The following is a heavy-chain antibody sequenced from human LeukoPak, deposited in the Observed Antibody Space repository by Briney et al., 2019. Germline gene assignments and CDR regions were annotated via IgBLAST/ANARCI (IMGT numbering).Heavy chain of an antibody. V-gene: IGHV3-21*01. CDR2: ISSSSSYI. D-gene: IGHD3-22*01. CDR3: ARDQAHSTMIVVVDYYYYGMDV. CDR1: GFTFSSYS. J-gene: IGHJ6*02. Sequence: PGGSLRLSCAASGFTFSSYSMNWVRQAPGKGLEWVSSISSSSSYIYYADSVKGRFTISRDNAKNSLYLQMNSLRAEDTAVYYCARDQAHSTMIVVVDYYYYGMDVWGQGTTVTVSS.